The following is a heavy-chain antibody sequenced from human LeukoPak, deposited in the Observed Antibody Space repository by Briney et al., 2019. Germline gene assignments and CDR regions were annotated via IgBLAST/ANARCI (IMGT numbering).Heavy chain of an antibody. CDR3: AKDVLRYFDWVPSGAFDI. CDR1: GFTFSSYA. CDR2: ISGSGGST. V-gene: IGHV3-23*01. D-gene: IGHD3-9*01. Sequence: GGSLRLSCAASGFTFSSYAMSWVRQAPGKGLEWVSAISGSGGSTYYADSVKGRFTISRDNSKNTLYLQMNSLRAGDTAVYYCAKDVLRYFDWVPSGAFDIWGQGTMVTVSS. J-gene: IGHJ3*02.